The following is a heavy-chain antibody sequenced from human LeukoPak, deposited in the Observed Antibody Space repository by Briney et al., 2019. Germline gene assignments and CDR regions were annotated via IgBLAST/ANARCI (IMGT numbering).Heavy chain of an antibody. Sequence: PSETLSLTCAVYGGSFSGYYWSWIRQPPGKGLEWIGEINHSGSTYYNPSLKSRVTISVDTSKNQFSLKLSSVTAADTAVYYCARTAFGEFAPAHAFDIWGQGTMVTVSS. J-gene: IGHJ3*02. CDR1: GGSFSGYY. D-gene: IGHD3-10*01. CDR2: INHSGST. V-gene: IGHV4-34*09. CDR3: ARTAFGEFAPAHAFDI.